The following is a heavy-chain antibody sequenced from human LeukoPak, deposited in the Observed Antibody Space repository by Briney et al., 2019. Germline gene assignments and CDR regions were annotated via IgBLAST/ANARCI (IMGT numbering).Heavy chain of an antibody. CDR3: AKVYPYSNRDY. CDR2: ISGSGGST. CDR1: GFTVSSTY. D-gene: IGHD4-11*01. Sequence: GGSLRLSCAASGFTVSSTYMSWVRQAPGKGLEWASAISGSGGSTYYADSVKGRFTISRDNSKNTLYLQMNSLRAEDTAVYYCAKVYPYSNRDYWGQGTLVTVSS. J-gene: IGHJ4*02. V-gene: IGHV3-23*01.